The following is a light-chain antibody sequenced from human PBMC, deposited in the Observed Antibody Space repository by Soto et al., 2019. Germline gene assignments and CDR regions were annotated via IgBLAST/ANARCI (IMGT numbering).Light chain of an antibody. CDR3: QHYSSYL. CDR1: QSIPSS. CDR2: DAC. V-gene: IGKV1-5*01. J-gene: IGKJ2*01. Sequence: DIQMTQSPSTLSASVGDRVTITCRASQSIPSSLAWYQQKPGKAPNLLIYDACILESGVPSRFSGSGSGTEFTLTISSLQSDDFATYYCQHYSSYLFGQGTKLEI.